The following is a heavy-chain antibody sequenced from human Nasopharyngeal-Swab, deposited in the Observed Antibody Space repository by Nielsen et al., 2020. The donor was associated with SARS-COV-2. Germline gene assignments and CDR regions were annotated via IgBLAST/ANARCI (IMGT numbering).Heavy chain of an antibody. CDR1: GFTSSSFG. D-gene: IGHD2-2*01. V-gene: IGHV3-30*03. CDR2: ISYDGSNK. CDR3: ATRSASWTRGDY. Sequence: SLKIPFEPFGFTSSSFGWHGFRRVPGKGLEWAAVISYDGSNKYYADSVKGRFTISRDNSKNSLYLQMNSLRDEDTAVYYCATRSASWTRGDYWGQGTLVTVSS. J-gene: IGHJ4*02.